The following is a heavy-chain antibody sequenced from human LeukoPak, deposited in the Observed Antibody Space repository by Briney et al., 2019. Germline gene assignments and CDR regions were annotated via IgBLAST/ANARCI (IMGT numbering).Heavy chain of an antibody. J-gene: IGHJ4*02. CDR2: ISGSGGST. D-gene: IGHD6-19*01. V-gene: IGHV3-23*01. Sequence: GGSLRLSCAASGFTFSSYAMSWVRQAPGKGLEWVSAISGSGGSTYYADSVKGRFTISRDNAKNSLYLQMNSLRAEDTAVYYCARESGIAVAGTDYWGQGTLVTVSS. CDR1: GFTFSSYA. CDR3: ARESGIAVAGTDY.